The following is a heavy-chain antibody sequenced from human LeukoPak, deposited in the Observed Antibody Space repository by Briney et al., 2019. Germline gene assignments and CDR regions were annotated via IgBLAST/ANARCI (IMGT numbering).Heavy chain of an antibody. CDR2: ISSDSSTI. D-gene: IGHD4-23*01. CDR1: GFSFNTYG. Sequence: GGSLRLSCAASGFSFNTYGMNWVRQAPGKGLDWVSYISSDSSTIYYADSVKGRFTISRDNAKNSLHLQMNSLRDEDTALYYCARADYGGNLFFDYWGQGALVTVSS. J-gene: IGHJ4*02. CDR3: ARADYGGNLFFDY. V-gene: IGHV3-48*02.